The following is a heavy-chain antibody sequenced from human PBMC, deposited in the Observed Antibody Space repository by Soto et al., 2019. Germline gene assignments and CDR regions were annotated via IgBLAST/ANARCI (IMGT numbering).Heavy chain of an antibody. D-gene: IGHD1-26*01. V-gene: IGHV4-39*01. J-gene: IGHJ5*01. CDR2: MSYSGNT. CDR1: GGSISRSSYY. CDR3: ARHPGGSYPWFDP. Sequence: QLQLQESGPGLVKPSETLSLTCTVSGGSISRSSYYWGWIRQPPGKGPEWIGSMSYSGNTYYNPSLKSRVTISVDTSKNQFSVKLSSVTAADTAVYYCARHPGGSYPWFDPWGQGTLVTVSS.